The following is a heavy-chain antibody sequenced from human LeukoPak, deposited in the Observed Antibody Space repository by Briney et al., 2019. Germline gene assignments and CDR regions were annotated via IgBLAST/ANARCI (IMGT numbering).Heavy chain of an antibody. CDR3: ARESTVTTGPLYYYYYIDI. V-gene: IGHV3-21*01. CDR1: GFTFSSYS. D-gene: IGHD4-17*01. Sequence: GGSLRLSCAASGFTFSSYSMNWVRQAPGKGLEWFSSISSSSSYIYYADSVKGRFTISRDNAKNSLYLQMNSLRAEDTAVYYCARESTVTTGPLYYYYYIDIWGKGTTVTVSS. CDR2: ISSSSSYI. J-gene: IGHJ6*03.